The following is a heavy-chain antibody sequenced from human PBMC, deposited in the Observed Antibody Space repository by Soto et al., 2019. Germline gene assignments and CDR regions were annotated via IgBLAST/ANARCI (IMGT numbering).Heavy chain of an antibody. CDR2: ISPYNDNT. V-gene: IGHV1-18*01. J-gene: IGHJ4*02. CDR3: ARDLSKFAIVVAGGFDY. D-gene: IGHD6-19*01. CDR1: GGTFSSYS. Sequence: ASVKVSCKASGGTFSSYSISWVRQAPGQGLEWMGRISPYNDNTNYAQKLQGRVTMTTDTSTSTAYMELRSLRSDDTAVYYCARDLSKFAIVVAGGFDYWGQGTLVTVSS.